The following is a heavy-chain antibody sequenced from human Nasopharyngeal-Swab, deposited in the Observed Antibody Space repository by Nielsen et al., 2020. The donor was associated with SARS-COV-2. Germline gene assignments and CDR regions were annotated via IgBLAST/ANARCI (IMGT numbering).Heavy chain of an antibody. V-gene: IGHV3-7*01. CDR3: ARDQDSSSYFDY. J-gene: IGHJ4*02. D-gene: IGHD6-6*01. Sequence: GGSLRLSCAASGFPLSHYYMTWVRQPPGKGLEWVSNIKQDGSEQFYADSVKGRFTISRDNAKNSLYLQMDSLRADDTAVYYCARDQDSSSYFDYWGQGTLVTVSS. CDR2: IKQDGSEQ. CDR1: GFPLSHYY.